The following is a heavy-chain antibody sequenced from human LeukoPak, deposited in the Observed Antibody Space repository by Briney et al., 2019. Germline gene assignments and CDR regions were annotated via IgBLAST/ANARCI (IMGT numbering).Heavy chain of an antibody. CDR3: ASPSSYGDYYFGY. D-gene: IGHD4-17*01. V-gene: IGHV3-21*01. Sequence: GGSLRLSCAASGFTFSAYGMNWVRQAPGKGLGGFSCISRSGAYIYYADSVKGRFTISRDNAKNSVYLQMNSLRAEDTAIYYCASPSSYGDYYFGYWGQGTLVTVSS. CDR1: GFTFSAYG. CDR2: ISRSGAYI. J-gene: IGHJ4*02.